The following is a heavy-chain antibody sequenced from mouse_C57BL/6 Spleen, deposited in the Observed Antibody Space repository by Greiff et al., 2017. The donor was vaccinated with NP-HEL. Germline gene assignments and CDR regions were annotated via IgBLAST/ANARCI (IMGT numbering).Heavy chain of an antibody. CDR1: GYTFTSYW. CDR2: IDPSDSET. Sequence: VQLQQPGAELVRPGSSVKLSCKASGYTFTSYWMHWVKQRPIQGLEWIGNIDPSDSETHYNQKFKDKATLTVDKSSSTAYMQLSSLTSEDSAVYYCALYYYGSSGYFDVWGTGTTVTVSS. CDR3: ALYYYGSSGYFDV. V-gene: IGHV1-52*01. J-gene: IGHJ1*03. D-gene: IGHD1-1*01.